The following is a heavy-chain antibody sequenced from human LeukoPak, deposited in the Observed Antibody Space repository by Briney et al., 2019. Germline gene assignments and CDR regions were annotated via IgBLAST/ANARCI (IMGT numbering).Heavy chain of an antibody. CDR3: ARGRLGVDYYYYGMDV. CDR1: GGSISSYY. J-gene: IGHJ6*02. CDR2: IYYSGST. Sequence: SETLSLTCTVSGGSISSYYWSWIRQPPGKGLEWIGYIYYSGSTNYNPSLKSRVTISVDTSKNQFSLKLSSVTAADTAVYYCARGRLGVDYYYYGMDVWGQGTTVTVSS. V-gene: IGHV4-59*01. D-gene: IGHD2-15*01.